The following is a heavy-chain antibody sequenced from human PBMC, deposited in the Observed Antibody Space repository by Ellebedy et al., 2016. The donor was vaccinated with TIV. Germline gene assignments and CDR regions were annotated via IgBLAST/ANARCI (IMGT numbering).Heavy chain of an antibody. J-gene: IGHJ4*02. CDR2: IYSGGTT. V-gene: IGHV3-66*04. CDR3: MRRWS. Sequence: GESLKISCAASEFTVDNNYMAWVCQAPGKGLEWVLLIYSGGTTYYADSVKGRFTISRDSSKNTLYLQMNSLRSEDSAVYYFMRRWSWGQGTLVTVSS. CDR1: EFTVDNNY. D-gene: IGHD2-15*01.